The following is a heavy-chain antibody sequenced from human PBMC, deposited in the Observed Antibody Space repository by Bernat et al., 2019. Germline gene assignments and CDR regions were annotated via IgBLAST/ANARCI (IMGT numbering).Heavy chain of an antibody. D-gene: IGHD2-8*01. J-gene: IGHJ4*02. CDR1: GYTFTSYG. CDR3: ARDSGRAYCTNGVCYGAY. V-gene: IGHV1-18*01. Sequence: QVQLVQSGAEVKKPGASVKVSCKASGYTFTSYGISWVRQAPGQGLEWMGWISAYNGNTNYAQKIQGRVTMTTDTSTSKAYMELRSLRSDDTAVYYCARDSGRAYCTNGVCYGAYWGQGTLVTVSS. CDR2: ISAYNGNT.